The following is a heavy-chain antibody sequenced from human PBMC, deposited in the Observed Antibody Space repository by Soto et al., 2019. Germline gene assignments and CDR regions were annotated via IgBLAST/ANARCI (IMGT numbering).Heavy chain of an antibody. Sequence: EVELSESGGGLVQPGGSLRLSCAASGFNFRSYAMSWVRRAPGKGLEWVSAISGSGGTSYFADAVRGRFTISRDNSKNTLYLQLSSLRVEATAEYFCAKGRGSSWTIDYWGQGTLGTVSS. CDR1: GFNFRSYA. CDR3: AKGRGSSWTIDY. CDR2: ISGSGGTS. J-gene: IGHJ4*02. V-gene: IGHV3-23*01. D-gene: IGHD6-13*01.